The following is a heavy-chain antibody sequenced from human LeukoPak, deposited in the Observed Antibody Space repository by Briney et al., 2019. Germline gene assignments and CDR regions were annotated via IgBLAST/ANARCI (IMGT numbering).Heavy chain of an antibody. D-gene: IGHD6-13*01. V-gene: IGHV1-2*02. J-gene: IGHJ4*02. CDR3: ARDSGYSSSWYVGASNY. Sequence: ASVKISCKASGYTFTGDYMHWVRQAPGQGLELMGWLNPNSGGTNYAQKFQGRVTMTRDTSISTAYMELSRLRSDDTAVYYCARDSGYSSSWYVGASNYWGQGTLVTVSS. CDR1: GYTFTGDY. CDR2: LNPNSGGT.